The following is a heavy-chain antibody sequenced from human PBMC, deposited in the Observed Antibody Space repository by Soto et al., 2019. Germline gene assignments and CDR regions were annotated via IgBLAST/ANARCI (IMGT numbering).Heavy chain of an antibody. V-gene: IGHV3-33*01. CDR1: GFTFSSYG. CDR2: IWYDGSNK. Sequence: GGSLRLSCAASGFTFSSYGMHWVRQAPCKGLEWVAVIWYDGSNKYYADSVKGRFTISRDNSKNTLYLQMNSLRAEDTAVYYCARAPVVVAAKAFYYYYGMDVWGQGTTVTVSS. D-gene: IGHD2-15*01. CDR3: ARAPVVVAAKAFYYYYGMDV. J-gene: IGHJ6*02.